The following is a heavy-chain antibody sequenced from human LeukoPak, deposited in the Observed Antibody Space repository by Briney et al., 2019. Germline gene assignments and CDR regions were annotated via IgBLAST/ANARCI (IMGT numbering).Heavy chain of an antibody. CDR3: ASGYSGSYPFDY. CDR1: GGPISSSSYY. Sequence: SETLSLTCTVSGGPISSSSYYWGWIRQPPGKGLEWIGSIYYSGSTYYNPSLKSRVTISVDTSKNQFSLKLTSVTAADTAVYHCASGYSGSYPFDYWGQGTLVTVSP. CDR2: IYYSGST. J-gene: IGHJ4*02. V-gene: IGHV4-39*07. D-gene: IGHD1-26*01.